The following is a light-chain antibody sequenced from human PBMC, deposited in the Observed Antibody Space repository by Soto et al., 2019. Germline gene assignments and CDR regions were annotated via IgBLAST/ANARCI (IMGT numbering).Light chain of an antibody. CDR1: SSDVGGYNY. J-gene: IGLJ2*01. CDR2: EVY. CDR3: SSYAASDSFVV. Sequence: QSVLTQPPSASGSPGQSVTISCTGTSSDVGGYNYVSWYQHHPDKAPKLIIYEVYKRPSGVPDRFSGSKSGNTASLTVSGLQAEDEAEYYCSSYAASDSFVVFGGGTKPTVL. V-gene: IGLV2-8*01.